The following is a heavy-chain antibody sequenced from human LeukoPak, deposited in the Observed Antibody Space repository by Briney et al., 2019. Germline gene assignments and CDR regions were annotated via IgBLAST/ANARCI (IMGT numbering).Heavy chain of an antibody. D-gene: IGHD2-2*02. J-gene: IGHJ3*02. CDR3: ARMYCSRTSCYTDAFDI. V-gene: IGHV3-7*01. CDR1: GFTFNSYW. Sequence: GGSLRLSCAASGFTFNSYWMSWVRQSPGKGLEWVANIKEDGSEKYYGDSVKGRFTISRDNAKNSLFLQMNSLRAGDTAVYYCARMYCSRTSCYTDAFDIWGQGTMVTVSS. CDR2: IKEDGSEK.